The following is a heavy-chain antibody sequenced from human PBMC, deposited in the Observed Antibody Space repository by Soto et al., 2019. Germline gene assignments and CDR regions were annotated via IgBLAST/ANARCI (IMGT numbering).Heavy chain of an antibody. J-gene: IGHJ2*01. V-gene: IGHV3-23*01. CDR3: LGGHEEVGWNFNL. Sequence: EVQLLESGGGLVQPGGSLRLSCAASGLTFTNYAMSWVRQAPGKGLEWVSSITTDGGTTYYADSVKGRFTIARDNSKKTLYLKINSLRCEDTALYYCLGGHEEVGWNFNLWGRGTLVTVSS. CDR2: ITTDGGTT. CDR1: GLTFTNYA.